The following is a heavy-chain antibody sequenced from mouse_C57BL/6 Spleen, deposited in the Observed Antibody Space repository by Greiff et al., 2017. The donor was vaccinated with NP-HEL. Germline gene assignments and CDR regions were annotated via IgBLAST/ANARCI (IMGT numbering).Heavy chain of an antibody. CDR3: AEANDGYYFDY. Sequence: VKLMESGPELVKPGASVKISCKASGYTFTDYYINWVKQRPGQGLEWIGWIFPGSGSTYYNEKFKGKATLTVDKSSSTAYMLLSSLTSEDSAVYFCAEANDGYYFDYWGQGTTLTVSS. V-gene: IGHV1-75*01. CDR1: GYTFTDYY. D-gene: IGHD2-3*01. CDR2: IFPGSGST. J-gene: IGHJ2*01.